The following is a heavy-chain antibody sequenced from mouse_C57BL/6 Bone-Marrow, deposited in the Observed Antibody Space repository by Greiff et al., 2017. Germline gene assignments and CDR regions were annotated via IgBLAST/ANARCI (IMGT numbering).Heavy chain of an antibody. D-gene: IGHD1-1*01. CDR1: GFTFSSYA. CDR3: ARGLFITTMDC. V-gene: IGHV5-4*03. CDR2: ISDGGSYT. Sequence: EVKLVESGGGLVKPGGSLKLSCAASGFTFSSYAMSWVRQTPEKRLEWVATISDGGSYTYYPDNVKGRFTISRDNAKNNLYLQMSHLKSEDTAMYYCARGLFITTMDCWGQGTSVTVSS. J-gene: IGHJ4*01.